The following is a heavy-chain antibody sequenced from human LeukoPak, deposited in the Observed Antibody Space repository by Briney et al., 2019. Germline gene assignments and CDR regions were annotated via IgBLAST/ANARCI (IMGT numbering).Heavy chain of an antibody. CDR1: GISFIEAW. J-gene: IGHJ5*02. CDR3: AKGLRLGELSLHWFDP. Sequence: PGGSLRLSCELSGISFIEAWMSWVRQAPGKGLEWVAVISYDGSNKYYADSVKGRFTISRDNSKNTLYLQMNSLRAEDTAVYYCAKGLRLGELSLHWFDPWGQGTLVTVSS. V-gene: IGHV3-30*19. CDR2: ISYDGSNK. D-gene: IGHD3-16*02.